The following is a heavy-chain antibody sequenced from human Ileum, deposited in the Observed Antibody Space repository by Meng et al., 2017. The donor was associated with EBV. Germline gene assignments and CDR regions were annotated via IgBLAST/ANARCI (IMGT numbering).Heavy chain of an antibody. Sequence: ESAPGRVKPSDTLSLTCTVFGRSDISTTYYWGWIRPPPGKGLEWIASIYYSGTSYYDPSLKSRVTISIDTSKNQFSLKLNSVTAADTALYFCASHYFYGSGAYRPFDSWGQGTLVTVSS. CDR2: IYYSGTS. J-gene: IGHJ5*01. V-gene: IGHV4-39*01. CDR3: ASHYFYGSGAYRPFDS. CDR1: GRSDISTTYY. D-gene: IGHD3-10*01.